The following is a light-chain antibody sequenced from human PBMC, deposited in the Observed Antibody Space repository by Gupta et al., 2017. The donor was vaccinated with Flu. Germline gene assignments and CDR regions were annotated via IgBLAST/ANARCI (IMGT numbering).Light chain of an antibody. CDR1: QSLLHSNVYKY. J-gene: IGKJ5*01. V-gene: IGKV2-28*01. Sequence: DVVMTQSPLPLPVTSGDPPPISCRSSQSLLHSNVYKYMDWYLQKPGQSPQLLIYLGSTRASGVPDRFSGSGSDTDFTLKISRVEAEDVGVYYCMQALHTPRTFGQGTRLEIK. CDR3: MQALHTPRT. CDR2: LGS.